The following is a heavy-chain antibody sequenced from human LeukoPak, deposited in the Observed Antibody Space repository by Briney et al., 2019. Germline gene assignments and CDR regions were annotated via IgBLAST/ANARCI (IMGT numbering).Heavy chain of an antibody. D-gene: IGHD3-22*01. V-gene: IGHV3-48*02. J-gene: IGHJ4*02. CDR1: GFTFSSYS. CDR3: ARDSHFQTSSGYSFDY. CDR2: ISSGSITI. Sequence: GGSLRLSCAASGFTFSSYSMNWVSQAPGKGLEWVTYISSGSITIYYADSVKGGFTISRDNAKNSLYLQMNSLRDEDTAVYYCARDSHFQTSSGYSFDYWGRGTLVTVSS.